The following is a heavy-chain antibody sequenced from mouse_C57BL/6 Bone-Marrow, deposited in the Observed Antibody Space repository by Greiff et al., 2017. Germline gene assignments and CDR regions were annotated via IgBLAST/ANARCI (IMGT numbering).Heavy chain of an antibody. CDR2: IDPSDSYT. J-gene: IGHJ3*01. V-gene: IGHV1-69*01. D-gene: IGHD2-2*01. Sequence: QVQLKQPGAELVMPGASVKLSCKASGYTFTSYWMHWVKQRPGQGLEWIGEIDPSDSYTNYNQKFKGKSTLTVDKSSSTAYMQLSSLTSEDSAVYYCAKGENYGYDQAWFAYWCQGTLVTVSA. CDR1: GYTFTSYW. CDR3: AKGENYGYDQAWFAY.